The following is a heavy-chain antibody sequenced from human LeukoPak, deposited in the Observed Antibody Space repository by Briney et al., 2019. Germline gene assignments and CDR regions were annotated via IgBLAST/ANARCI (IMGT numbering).Heavy chain of an antibody. V-gene: IGHV1-2*02. CDR2: IDPNSGDP. Sequence: ASVKVSCKASGYTSTGYYLHWVRQAPGQGLEWMGWIDPNSGDPNYAQKFQGRVTMTSDTSISTAYMELSRLRSDDTAVYYCARDQAYKDYWGQGTLVTVSS. CDR1: GYTSTGYY. J-gene: IGHJ4*02. D-gene: IGHD1-14*01. CDR3: ARDQAYKDY.